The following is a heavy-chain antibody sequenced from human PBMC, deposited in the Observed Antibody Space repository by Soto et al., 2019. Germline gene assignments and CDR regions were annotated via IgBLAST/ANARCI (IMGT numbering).Heavy chain of an antibody. CDR1: GGSISSGGYY. J-gene: IGHJ5*02. CDR2: IYYSGST. D-gene: IGHD2-15*01. Sequence: SETLSLTCTVSGGSISSGGYYWSWIRQPPGKGLEWIGYIYYSGSTNYNPSLKSRVTISVDTSKNQFSLKLSSVTAADTAVYYCARENRRVASATPDRRPWGQGTLVTVS. V-gene: IGHV4-61*08. CDR3: ARENRRVASATPDRRP.